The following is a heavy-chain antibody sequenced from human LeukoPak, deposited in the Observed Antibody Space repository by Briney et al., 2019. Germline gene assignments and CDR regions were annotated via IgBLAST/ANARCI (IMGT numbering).Heavy chain of an antibody. V-gene: IGHV4-39*01. CDR2: IYYSGST. CDR3: ASYRRPRLSTNTYNWNHKGRGLHVAGAFDI. Sequence: SETLSLTCTVSGGSISSSSYYWGWIRQPPGKGLEWIGSIYYSGSTYYNPSLKSRVTISVDTSKNQFSLKLSSVTAADTAVYYCASYRRPRLSTNTYNWNHKGRGLHVAGAFDIWGQGTMVTVSS. CDR1: GGSISSSSYY. D-gene: IGHD1-14*01. J-gene: IGHJ3*02.